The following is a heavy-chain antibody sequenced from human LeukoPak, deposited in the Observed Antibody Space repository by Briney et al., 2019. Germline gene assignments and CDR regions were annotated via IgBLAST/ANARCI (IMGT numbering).Heavy chain of an antibody. Sequence: ASVKVSCKASGGTFSSYAISWVRQAPGQGLEWMGRIIPIFGTANYAQKFQGRVTITTDESTSTAYMELSSLRSEDTAVYYCARELTYYYDSSGYPFDYWGQGTLATVSS. D-gene: IGHD3-22*01. CDR1: GGTFSSYA. V-gene: IGHV1-69*05. CDR2: IIPIFGTA. J-gene: IGHJ4*02. CDR3: ARELTYYYDSSGYPFDY.